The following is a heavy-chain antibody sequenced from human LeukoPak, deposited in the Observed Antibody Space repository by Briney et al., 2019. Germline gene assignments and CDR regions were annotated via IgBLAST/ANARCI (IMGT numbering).Heavy chain of an antibody. CDR3: ARGLCSGYYRRCYYYYMDV. CDR2: IYYSGST. J-gene: IGHJ6*03. CDR1: GGSISSYY. Sequence: SETLSLTCTVSGGSISSYYWSWIRQPPGKGLEWIGYIYYSGSTNYNPSLKSRVTISVDTSKNQFSLKLSSVTAADTAVYYCARGLCSGYYRRCYYYYMDVWGKGTTVTISS. V-gene: IGHV4-59*01. D-gene: IGHD3-22*01.